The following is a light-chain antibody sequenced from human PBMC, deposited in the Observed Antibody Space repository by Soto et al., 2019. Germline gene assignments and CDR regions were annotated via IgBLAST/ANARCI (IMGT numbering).Light chain of an antibody. CDR1: ESVGSH. CDR2: GVS. CDR3: QQYDNWPPWT. V-gene: IGKV3-15*01. J-gene: IGKJ1*01. Sequence: DTVMTQSPATLSVSPGETATLSCRASESVGSHLAWYQQKPGQAPRLLIYGVSTRATGIPARFRGSGSETEFTLTISSLQSDDFAVYYCQQYDNWPPWTFGQGTKVEI.